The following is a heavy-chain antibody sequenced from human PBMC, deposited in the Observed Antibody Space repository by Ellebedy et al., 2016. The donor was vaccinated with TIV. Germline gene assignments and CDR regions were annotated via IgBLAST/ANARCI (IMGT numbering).Heavy chain of an antibody. J-gene: IGHJ4*02. CDR3: ARDPEDNKWSPFDS. D-gene: IGHD2-15*01. CDR2: IGTAGSPK. V-gene: IGHV3-48*04. Sequence: GESLKISCAASGFTFSTYWMTWVRQAPGKRLEWVAYIGTAGSPKYYADSVRGRFTISRDNAGNSLYLQMNNLRVDDTAMYYCARDPEDNKWSPFDSWGQGTLVTVSS. CDR1: GFTFSTYW.